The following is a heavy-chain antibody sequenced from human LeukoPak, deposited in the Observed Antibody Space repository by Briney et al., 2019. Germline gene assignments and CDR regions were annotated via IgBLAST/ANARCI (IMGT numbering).Heavy chain of an antibody. CDR1: GGSISSSSYY. D-gene: IGHD4-17*01. Sequence: PSETLSLTCTVSGGSISSSSYYWGWIRQPPGKGLEWIGSIYYSGSTYYNPSLKSRVTISVDTSKNQFSLKLSSVTAADTAVYYCARGPLYGDYYMDVWGKGTTVTVSS. CDR2: IYYSGST. CDR3: ARGPLYGDYYMDV. V-gene: IGHV4-39*07. J-gene: IGHJ6*03.